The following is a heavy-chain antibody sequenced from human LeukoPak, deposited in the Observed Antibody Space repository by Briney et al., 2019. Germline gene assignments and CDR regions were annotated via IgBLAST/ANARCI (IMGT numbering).Heavy chain of an antibody. D-gene: IGHD3-3*01. CDR1: GGSISSGSYY. CDR2: IYSSGST. V-gene: IGHV4-61*02. CDR3: ARELRFLEWATKP. Sequence: PSETLSLTCTLSGGSISSGSYYWSWIRQPARNGLEWIGRIYSSGSTNYNPSLKSRVTISVDTSKNQFSLKLSSVTAADTAVYYCARELRFLEWATKPWGQGTLVTVSS. J-gene: IGHJ5*02.